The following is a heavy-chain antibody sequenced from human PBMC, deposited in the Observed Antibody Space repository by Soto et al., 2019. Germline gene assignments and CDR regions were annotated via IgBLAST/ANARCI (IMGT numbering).Heavy chain of an antibody. CDR3: ARSLLKAILPLGY. CDR1: GYTFSGYY. CDR2: INTHSGDT. D-gene: IGHD3-3*02. Sequence: QVQLVQSGAEVKKPGASVKVSCKASGYTFSGYYMHWVRQAPGQGLEWMGWINTHSGDTSFPQKSQGRLAMTRDTSIETAFMEVSRLTSDDTAIYYCARSLLKAILPLGYWGQGTLVSVSS. V-gene: IGHV1-2*02. J-gene: IGHJ4*02.